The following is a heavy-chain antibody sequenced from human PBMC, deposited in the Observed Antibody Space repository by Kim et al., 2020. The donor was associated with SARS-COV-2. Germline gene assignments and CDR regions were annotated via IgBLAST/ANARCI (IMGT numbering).Heavy chain of an antibody. D-gene: IGHD5-18*01. CDR3: ARDWYVGYDSTAMVTWDYYYGMDV. CDR1: GYTFTSYG. V-gene: IGHV1-18*01. CDR2: ISAYNGNT. Sequence: ASVKVSCKASGYTFTSYGISWVRQAPGQGLEWMGWISAYNGNTNYAQKLQGRVTMTTDTSTSTAYMELRSLRSDDTAVYYCARDWYVGYDSTAMVTWDYYYGMDVWGQGTTVTVSS. J-gene: IGHJ6*02.